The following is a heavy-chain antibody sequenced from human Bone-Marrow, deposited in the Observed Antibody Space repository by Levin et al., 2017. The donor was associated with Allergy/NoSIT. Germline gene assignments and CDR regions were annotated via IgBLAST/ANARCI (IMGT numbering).Heavy chain of an antibody. CDR2: IIPIFGTA. J-gene: IGHJ4*02. Sequence: SVKVSCKASGGTFSSYAISWVRQAPGQGLEWMGGIIPIFGTANYAQKFQGRVTITADESTSTAYMELSSLRSEDTAVYYCARNGHPYDILTGYYDYWGQGTLVTVSS. V-gene: IGHV1-69*13. CDR3: ARNGHPYDILTGYYDY. CDR1: GGTFSSYA. D-gene: IGHD3-9*01.